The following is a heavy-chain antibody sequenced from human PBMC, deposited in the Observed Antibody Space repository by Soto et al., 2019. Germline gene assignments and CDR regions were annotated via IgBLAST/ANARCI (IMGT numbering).Heavy chain of an antibody. D-gene: IGHD2-21*02. V-gene: IGHV4-39*01. CDR1: GNSIRSRSHY. CDR3: LRQRASVVTHAYFDV. CDR2: IYYSGTT. J-gene: IGHJ4*02. Sequence: YDAQSLTCPITGNSIRSRSHYWGSVRQRPGKGLAWRGSIYYSGTTYNNPCLRSRVSMSIPTPKDQFSRQLKSVTAADTALSFCLRQRASVVTHAYFDVCGPGSLVTVSS.